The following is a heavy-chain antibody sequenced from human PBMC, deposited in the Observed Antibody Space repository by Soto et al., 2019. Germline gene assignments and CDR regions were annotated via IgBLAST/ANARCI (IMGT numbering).Heavy chain of an antibody. Sequence: GGSLRLSCVASGLTFSSYWMNWVRQAPGEGLEWVANINQDESQKYYADSVKGRFSISRDNARNALYLQMNSLRVEDAAVYYCATKVVIGGIGFVDYWGQGILVTVSS. CDR3: ATKVVIGGIGFVDY. CDR2: INQDESQK. CDR1: GLTFSSYW. V-gene: IGHV3-7*01. D-gene: IGHD2-15*01. J-gene: IGHJ4*02.